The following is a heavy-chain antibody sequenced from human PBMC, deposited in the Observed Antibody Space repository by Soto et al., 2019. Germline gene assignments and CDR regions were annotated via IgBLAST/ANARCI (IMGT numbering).Heavy chain of an antibody. CDR3: VHPRSTVQIPPT. CDR1: GFTFSDYN. Sequence: GGSLRLSCAASGFTFSDYNMNWVRQAPGKGLEWVSSITSHGYFYYADSVKGRFTVSRDNAKSSLYLQMSSLRADDTAVYYCVHPRSTVQIPPTWGQGTLVTVSS. V-gene: IGHV3-21*01. J-gene: IGHJ5*02. CDR2: ITSHGYF. D-gene: IGHD4-17*01.